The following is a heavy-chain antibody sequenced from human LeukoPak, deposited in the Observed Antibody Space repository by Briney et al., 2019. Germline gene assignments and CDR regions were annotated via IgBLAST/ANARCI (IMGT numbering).Heavy chain of an antibody. J-gene: IGHJ3*02. Sequence: GASVKVSCTASGYTFTGYYMHWVRQAPGQGLEWMGWINPNSSGTNYAQKFQGRVTMTRDTSISTAYMELSRLRSDDTAVYYCAGLHGIDAFDIGGQGTMVTVSS. CDR2: INPNSSGT. CDR3: AGLHGIDAFDI. CDR1: GYTFTGYY. V-gene: IGHV1-2*02. D-gene: IGHD1-14*01.